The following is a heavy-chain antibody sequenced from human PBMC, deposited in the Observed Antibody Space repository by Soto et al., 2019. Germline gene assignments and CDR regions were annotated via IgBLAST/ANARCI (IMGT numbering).Heavy chain of an antibody. CDR3: ARVRIAAAGSFDY. D-gene: IGHD6-13*01. V-gene: IGHV1-3*01. J-gene: IGHJ4*02. Sequence: ASVKVSCKASGYTFPRHGISWVRQAPGQGLEWMGWINAYNGNTKYSQKFQGRVTITRDTSASTAYMELSSLRTEDTAVYYCARVRIAAAGSFDYWGQGTLVTVSS. CDR2: INAYNGNT. CDR1: GYTFPRHG.